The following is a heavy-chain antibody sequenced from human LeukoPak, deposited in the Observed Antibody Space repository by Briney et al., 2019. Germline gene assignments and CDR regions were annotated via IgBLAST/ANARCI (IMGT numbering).Heavy chain of an antibody. J-gene: IGHJ6*03. D-gene: IGHD3-3*01. CDR2: ISWNSGSI. Sequence: GGSLRLSCAASGFTFDNYAMHWVRQAPGKGLEWVSGISWNSGSIGYADSVKGRFTISRDNAKNSLYLQMNSLRAEDTAVYYCARDKRFLEWLLSGYYMDVWGKGTTVTVSS. CDR3: ARDKRFLEWLLSGYYMDV. CDR1: GFTFDNYA. V-gene: IGHV3-9*01.